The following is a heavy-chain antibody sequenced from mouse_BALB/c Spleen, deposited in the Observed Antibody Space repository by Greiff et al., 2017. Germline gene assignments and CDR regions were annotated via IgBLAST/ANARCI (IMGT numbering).Heavy chain of an antibody. CDR2: INPSNGGT. V-gene: IGHV1S81*02. CDR1: GYTFTSYY. CDR3: TRRGLLLYYFDY. Sequence: VQLQQSGAELVKPGASVKLSCKASGYTFTSYYMYWVKQRPGQGLEWIGEINPSNGGTNFNEKFKSKATLTVDKSSSTAYMQLSSLTSEDSAVYYCTRRGLLLYYFDYWGQGTTLTVSS. J-gene: IGHJ2*01. D-gene: IGHD2-3*01.